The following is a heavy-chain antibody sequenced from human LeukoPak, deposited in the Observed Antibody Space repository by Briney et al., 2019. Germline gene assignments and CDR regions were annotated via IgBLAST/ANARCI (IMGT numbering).Heavy chain of an antibody. Sequence: PGGSLRLSCAASGFTFSSCWMSWVRQAPGKGLEWVANIKQDGSEKYYVDSVKGRFTIPRDNAKNSLYLQMNSLRAEDTTVYYCARAIGYCSSTSCYSRVYYFDYWGQGTLVTVSS. CDR1: GFTFSSCW. J-gene: IGHJ4*02. CDR3: ARAIGYCSSTSCYSRVYYFDY. V-gene: IGHV3-7*01. D-gene: IGHD2-2*01. CDR2: IKQDGSEK.